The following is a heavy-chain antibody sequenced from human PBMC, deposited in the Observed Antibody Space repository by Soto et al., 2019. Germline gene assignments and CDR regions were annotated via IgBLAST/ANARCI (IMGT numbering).Heavy chain of an antibody. J-gene: IGHJ5*02. D-gene: IGHD5-12*01. CDR3: ARVEMATIAPFDP. CDR1: GGTFSSYA. Sequence: ASVKVSCKASGGTFSSYAISWVRQAPGQGLEWMGGIIPIFGTANYAQKFQGRVTITADESTSTAYMELSSLRSEDTAVYYCARVEMATIAPFDPWGQGTLVTVSS. CDR2: IIPIFGTA. V-gene: IGHV1-69*13.